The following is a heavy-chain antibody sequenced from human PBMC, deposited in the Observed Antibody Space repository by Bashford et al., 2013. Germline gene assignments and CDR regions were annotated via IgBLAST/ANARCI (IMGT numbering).Heavy chain of an antibody. CDR2: INPSGGGT. CDR1: GYTFTSYY. V-gene: IGHV1-46*01. Sequence: ASVKVSCKASGYTFTSYYMHWVRQAPGQGLEWMGVINPSGGGTSYAQKFQGRVTMTRDTSTSTVYMDLSSLRSEDTAVYYCATYSGNYSFDYWGQGTLVTVSS. J-gene: IGHJ4*02. D-gene: IGHD1-26*01. CDR3: ATYSGNYSFDY.